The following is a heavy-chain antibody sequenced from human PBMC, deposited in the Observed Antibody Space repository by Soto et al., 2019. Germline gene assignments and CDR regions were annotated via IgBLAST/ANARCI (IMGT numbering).Heavy chain of an antibody. Sequence: QVQLVQSGAEVKKPGASVKVSCKASGYTFTGYYMHWVRQAPGQGLEWMGWINPNSGGTNYAQKLQGWVTMTRDTSMRGSVTERSRLRSDDTAVYYCARDWVLVVVVGVAGMDVCGQGATIT. CDR2: INPNSGGT. D-gene: IGHD3-22*01. CDR1: GYTFTGYY. J-gene: IGHJ6*02. CDR3: ARDWVLVVVVGVAGMDV. V-gene: IGHV1-2*04.